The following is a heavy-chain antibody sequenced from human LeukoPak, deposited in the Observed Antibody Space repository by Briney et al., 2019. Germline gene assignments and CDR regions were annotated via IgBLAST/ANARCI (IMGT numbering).Heavy chain of an antibody. Sequence: GASVKVSCKVSGYTLTELSMHWVRQAPGKGLEWMGGFDPEDGETIYAQKFQGRVTMTEDTSTDTAYMELSNLRSEDTAVYYCATAPYSSSPYFQHWGQGTLVTVSS. CDR2: FDPEDGET. CDR3: ATAPYSSSPYFQH. D-gene: IGHD6-13*01. V-gene: IGHV1-24*01. CDR1: GYTLTELS. J-gene: IGHJ1*01.